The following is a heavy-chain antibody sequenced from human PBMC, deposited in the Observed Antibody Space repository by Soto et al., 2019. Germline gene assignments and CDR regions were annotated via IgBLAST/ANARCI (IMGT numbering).Heavy chain of an antibody. V-gene: IGHV4-39*01. CDR2: IYYSGST. Sequence: SXTVSLTCRVSGGSIISSSYYWGWSRQPPGKGLEWIGSIYYSGSTYYNPSLKSRVTISVDTSKNQFSLKLSSVTAADTAVYYCAKGYCSSTSCLYNWFDPWGQGTLVTVSS. CDR1: GGSIISSSYY. D-gene: IGHD2-2*01. J-gene: IGHJ5*02. CDR3: AKGYCSSTSCLYNWFDP.